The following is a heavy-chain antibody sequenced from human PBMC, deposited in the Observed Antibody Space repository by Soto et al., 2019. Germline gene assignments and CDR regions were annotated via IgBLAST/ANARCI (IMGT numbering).Heavy chain of an antibody. CDR2: IFPSDSDT. J-gene: IGHJ6*02. Sequence: GESLKISCKGSGYNFATYWVGWVRQTPEKGLEWMGIIFPSDSDTLYSPSFQGQVTISADKSISTAYLQWNTLEASDSATYYCARTHCASASCSNSGFYYGMAVWGQRTTVPVSS. CDR3: ARTHCASASCSNSGFYYGMAV. CDR1: GYNFATYW. D-gene: IGHD2-2*01. V-gene: IGHV5-51*01.